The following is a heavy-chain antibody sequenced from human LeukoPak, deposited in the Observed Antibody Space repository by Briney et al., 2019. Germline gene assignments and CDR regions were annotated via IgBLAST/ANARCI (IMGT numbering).Heavy chain of an antibody. CDR2: ISYVARDT. CDR3: VRSYSLPEY. Sequence: PGSSLRLSCAASGFTFSSFAMHWVRQAPGKGLEWVAFISYVARDTYYGDSVKGRFTVSRDNSKDMVYLQMNSLTTADTAVYYCVRSYSLPEYWGQGTLVTVSS. J-gene: IGHJ4*02. V-gene: IGHV3-30*04. CDR1: GFTFSSFA. D-gene: IGHD1-26*01.